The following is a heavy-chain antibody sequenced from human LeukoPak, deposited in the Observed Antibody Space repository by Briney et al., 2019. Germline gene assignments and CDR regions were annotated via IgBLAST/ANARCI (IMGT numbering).Heavy chain of an antibody. D-gene: IGHD3-10*01. CDR3: ARDRLQGTYYYGSGSSYGMDV. Sequence: GGSLRLSCAAYGFTFSTYWMSWVRQAPGKGLEWVANIKEDGSEKYYVDSVKGRFTISRDNAKNSLYLQMNSLRAEDTAVYYCARDRLQGTYYYGSGSSYGMDVWGQGTTVTVSS. J-gene: IGHJ6*02. CDR2: IKEDGSEK. CDR1: GFTFSTYW. V-gene: IGHV3-7*05.